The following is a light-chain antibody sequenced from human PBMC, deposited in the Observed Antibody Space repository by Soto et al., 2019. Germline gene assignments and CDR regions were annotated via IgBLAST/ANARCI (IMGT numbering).Light chain of an antibody. J-gene: IGLJ3*02. V-gene: IGLV4-69*01. Sequence: QLVLTQSPSASASLGASVKLTCTLSSGHSSYAIAWHQQQPEKGPRHLMKLNSDGSHSKGDGIPDRFSGSSSGAERYLTISSLQSEDEADYYCQTWGTGWVFGGGTKLTVL. CDR1: SGHSSYA. CDR2: LNSDGSH. CDR3: QTWGTGWV.